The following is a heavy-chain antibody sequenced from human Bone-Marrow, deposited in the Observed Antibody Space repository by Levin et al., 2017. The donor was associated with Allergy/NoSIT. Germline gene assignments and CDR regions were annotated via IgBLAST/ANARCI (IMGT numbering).Heavy chain of an antibody. CDR1: GGTFSSYT. V-gene: IGHV1-69*04. CDR3: ARDSYDSSGYYPT. Sequence: SVKVSCKASGGTFSSYTISWVRQAPGQGLEWMGRIIPILGIANYAQKFQGRVTITADKSTSTAYMELSSLRSEDTAVYYCARDSYDSSGYYPTWGQGTLVTVSS. D-gene: IGHD3-22*01. CDR2: IIPILGIA. J-gene: IGHJ5*02.